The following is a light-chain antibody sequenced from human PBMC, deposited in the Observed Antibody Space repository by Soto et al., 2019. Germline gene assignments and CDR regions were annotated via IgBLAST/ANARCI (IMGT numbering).Light chain of an antibody. Sequence: EIVLTPSPGTLSLSPGERATLSCRASQSVSDSYLAWYQQKPGQAPRLLIYASSRAAGIPDRFSGSGSGTDFTLTISRLEPEDFAVYYCQHYGTSALFGPGTKVDIK. V-gene: IGKV3-20*01. J-gene: IGKJ3*01. CDR3: QHYGTSAL. CDR2: AS. CDR1: QSVSDSY.